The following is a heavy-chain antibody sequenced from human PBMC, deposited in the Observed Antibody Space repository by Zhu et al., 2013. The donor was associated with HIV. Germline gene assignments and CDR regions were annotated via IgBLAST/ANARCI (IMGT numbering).Heavy chain of an antibody. V-gene: IGHV1-69*01. CDR3: ARARREYCSSTSCYWTNWFDP. CDR2: IIPIFGTA. CDR1: GGTFSSYA. J-gene: IGHJ5*02. D-gene: IGHD2-2*01. Sequence: QVQLVQSGAEVKKPGSSVKVSCKASGGTFSSYAISWVRQAPGQGLEWMGGIIPIFGTANYAQKFQGRVTITADESTSTAYTELSSLRSEDTAVYYCARARREYCSSTSCYWTNWFDPWGQGTLVTVSS.